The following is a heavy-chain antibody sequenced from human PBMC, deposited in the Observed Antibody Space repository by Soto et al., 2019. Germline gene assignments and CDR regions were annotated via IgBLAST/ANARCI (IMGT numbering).Heavy chain of an antibody. Sequence: EVQLLESGGGLVQPGGSLRLSCVASGLTFSSSSMSWVRQAPGKGLEWVSVSTGGGGSTFYADSVKGRFTSSRDNSKNTLYLQMNSLGAEDAAFYFCSKLVRYWGHGTLVTVSS. CDR2: STGGGGST. V-gene: IGHV3-23*01. J-gene: IGHJ4*01. CDR3: SKLVRY. CDR1: GLTFSSSS. D-gene: IGHD6-6*01.